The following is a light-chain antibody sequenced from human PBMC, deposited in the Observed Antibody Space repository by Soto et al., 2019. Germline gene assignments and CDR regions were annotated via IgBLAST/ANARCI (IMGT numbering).Light chain of an antibody. CDR1: QSVSSY. CDR2: DAS. CDR3: QQRSNWPYT. J-gene: IGKJ2*01. Sequence: EIVLTQSPATLSLSPGERATLSCRASQSVSSYLAWYQQKPGQAPRLLIYDASNMATGIPARFGGSGSGTDFILTISSLEPEDVAVYYCQQRSNWPYTFGQGTKVEIK. V-gene: IGKV3-11*01.